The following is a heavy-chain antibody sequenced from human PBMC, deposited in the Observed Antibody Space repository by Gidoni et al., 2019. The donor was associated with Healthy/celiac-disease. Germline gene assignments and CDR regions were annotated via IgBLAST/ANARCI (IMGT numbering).Heavy chain of an antibody. CDR3: ARDRSSSWYEDYYGMDV. D-gene: IGHD6-13*01. Sequence: EVQLVESGGGLVKPGGSLRLSCAASGFTFSRYSMNWVRQAPGKGLDGVSSISSSSSYIYDEDAVKGRFTISRDNAKNSLYLQMNSLRAEDTAVYYCARDRSSSWYEDYYGMDVWGQGTTVTVSS. CDR1: GFTFSRYS. CDR2: ISSSSSYI. V-gene: IGHV3-21*01. J-gene: IGHJ6*02.